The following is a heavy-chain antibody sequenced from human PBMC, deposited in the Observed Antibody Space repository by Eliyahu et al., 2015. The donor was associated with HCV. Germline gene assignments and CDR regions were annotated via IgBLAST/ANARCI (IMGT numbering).Heavy chain of an antibody. CDR1: GGSSSGYY. V-gene: IGHV4-34*01. J-gene: IGHJ6*04. CDR2: INHRGST. Sequence: QVQLQQWGAGLLKPSETLSLTCAVYGGSSSGYYWSWIRQPPGKGLEWVGGINHRGSTNYNPSLKSRVTISVDTSKNQFSLKLSSVTAADTAVYYCARGPYSSSSGKVGGAGMDVWGKGTTVTVSS. D-gene: IGHD6-6*01. CDR3: ARGPYSSSSGKVGGAGMDV.